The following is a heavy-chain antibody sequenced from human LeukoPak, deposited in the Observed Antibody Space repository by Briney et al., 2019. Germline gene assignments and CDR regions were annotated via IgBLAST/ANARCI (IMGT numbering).Heavy chain of an antibody. CDR1: GGTFSSYA. D-gene: IGHD1-26*01. J-gene: IGHJ3*02. Sequence: SVKVSCKASGGTFSSYAISWVRQAPGQGLEWMGGIIPIFGTANYAQKFQGRVTITTDESTSTAYMDLSSLRSEDTAVYYCASGTGVGATIFAFDIWGQGTMVTVSS. V-gene: IGHV1-69*05. CDR2: IIPIFGTA. CDR3: ASGTGVGATIFAFDI.